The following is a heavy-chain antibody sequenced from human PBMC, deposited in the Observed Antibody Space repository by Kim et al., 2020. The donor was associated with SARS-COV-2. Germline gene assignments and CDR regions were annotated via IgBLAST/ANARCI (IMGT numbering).Heavy chain of an antibody. CDR3: AKPQPSTTSPPFDY. J-gene: IGHJ4*02. V-gene: IGHV3-23*01. D-gene: IGHD2-2*01. Sequence: ADSVKGRFTISRDNSKNTLYLQMNILRAEDTAVYYCAKPQPSTTSPPFDYWGQGTLVTVSS.